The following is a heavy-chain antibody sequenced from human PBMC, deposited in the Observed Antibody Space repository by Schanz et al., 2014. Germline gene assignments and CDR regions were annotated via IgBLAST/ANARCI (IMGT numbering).Heavy chain of an antibody. D-gene: IGHD1-26*01. CDR1: GFTFSSYG. CDR3: ARDHTTESYYSAGPPIDY. J-gene: IGHJ4*02. V-gene: IGHV3-48*04. Sequence: EVQLLESGGGLIQPGGSLRLSCAASGFTFSSYGIHWVRQAPGKGLEWVSYIGNGGVTIYYADSVKGRFTISRDNSKNSLYLQMNSLRAEDTAVYYCARDHTTESYYSAGPPIDYWGQGTLLTVSS. CDR2: IGNGGVTI.